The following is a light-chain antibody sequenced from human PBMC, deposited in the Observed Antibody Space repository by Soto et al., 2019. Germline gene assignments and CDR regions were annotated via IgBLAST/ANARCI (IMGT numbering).Light chain of an antibody. J-gene: IGLJ3*02. CDR2: LEGSGSY. CDR1: SGLSSYI. CDR3: ETWDSNIHWV. Sequence: QPVLTQSSSASASLGSSVKLTCTLSSGLSSYIIAWHQQQPGKAPRYLMKLEGSGSYNKGSGVPDRFSGSSSGADRYLTISNLQFEDEADYYCETWDSNIHWVFGEGTKVTVL. V-gene: IGLV4-60*02.